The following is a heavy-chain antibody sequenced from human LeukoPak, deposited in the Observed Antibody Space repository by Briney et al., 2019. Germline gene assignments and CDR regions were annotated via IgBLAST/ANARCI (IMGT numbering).Heavy chain of an antibody. CDR2: IYSSGST. Sequence: PSETLSLTCIVSGGSLSSSIYYWGWIRQPPGKGLEWIGIIYSSGSTYYNPSLKSRVTISVDTSKSQFSLKLDSVTAADTALYYCARHVKATVTTYYGMDVWGPGTTVTVSS. CDR1: GGSLSSSIYY. V-gene: IGHV4-39*01. CDR3: ARHVKATVTTYYGMDV. J-gene: IGHJ6*02. D-gene: IGHD4-17*01.